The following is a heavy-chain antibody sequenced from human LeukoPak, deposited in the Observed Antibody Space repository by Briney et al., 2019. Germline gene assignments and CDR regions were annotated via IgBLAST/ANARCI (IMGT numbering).Heavy chain of an antibody. CDR3: AKDYERFYYYMDV. J-gene: IGHJ6*03. D-gene: IGHD3-3*01. V-gene: IGHV1-2*02. CDR1: GYTFTGYY. Sequence: ASVKVSCKASGYTFTGYYMHWVRQAPGQGLEWMGWINPNSGGTNYAQKFQGRVTMTRDTSISTAYMELSSLISEDTAVYYCAKDYERFYYYMDVWGKGTTVTVSS. CDR2: INPNSGGT.